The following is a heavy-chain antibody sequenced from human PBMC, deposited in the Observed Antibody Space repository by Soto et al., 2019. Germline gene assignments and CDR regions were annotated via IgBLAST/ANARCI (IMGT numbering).Heavy chain of an antibody. J-gene: IGHJ4*02. Sequence: SVKVSCKASGGTFSSYAISWVRQAPGQGLEWMGGIIPIFGTANYAQKFQGRVTITADESTSTAYMELSSLRSEDTAVYYSARVSSRIAVVGDFDYWGQGTLVTVSS. CDR3: ARVSSRIAVVGDFDY. V-gene: IGHV1-69*13. D-gene: IGHD6-19*01. CDR2: IIPIFGTA. CDR1: GGTFSSYA.